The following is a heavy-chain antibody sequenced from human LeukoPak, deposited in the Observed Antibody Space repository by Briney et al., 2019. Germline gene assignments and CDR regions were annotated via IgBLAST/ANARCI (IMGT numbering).Heavy chain of an antibody. V-gene: IGHV3-23*01. J-gene: IGHJ4*02. CDR1: GFAFSTNA. D-gene: IGHD1-14*01. CDR3: AKEKGPDVTDY. CDR2: ISTSGRAT. Sequence: GGSLRLSCAASGFAFSTNAMTWVRQAPEQGLQWVSTISTSGRATYYAGSVEGRFTISRDNSKNTLYLQMNSLRADDTAVYCCAKEKGPDVTDYWGQGTLVTVSS.